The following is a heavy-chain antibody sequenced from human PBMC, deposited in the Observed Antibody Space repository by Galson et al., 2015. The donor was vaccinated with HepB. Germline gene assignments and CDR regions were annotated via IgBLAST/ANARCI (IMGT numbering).Heavy chain of an antibody. V-gene: IGHV1-46*01. CDR3: ARDLGVGATSPDY. Sequence: VKVSCKASGYTFTSYYMRWVRQAPGQGLEWMGIINPSGGSTSYAQKFQGRVTMTRDTSTSTVYMELSSLRSEDTAVYYCARDLGVGATSPDYWGQGTLVTVSS. J-gene: IGHJ4*02. CDR2: INPSGGST. D-gene: IGHD1-26*01. CDR1: GYTFTSYY.